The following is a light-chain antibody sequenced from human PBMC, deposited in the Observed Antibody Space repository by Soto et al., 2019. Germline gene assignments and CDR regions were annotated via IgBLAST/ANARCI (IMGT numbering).Light chain of an antibody. CDR2: DAS. Sequence: EIVLTQSPATLSLSPGERATLSCRASQSVSSYLAWYQQKPGQAPRLLIYDASNRATGIPARFSGSGSGTDFTPAISSLEPEDLAVYYCQQRSNWPHTFGQRIQLEIK. CDR1: QSVSSY. J-gene: IGKJ2*01. CDR3: QQRSNWPHT. V-gene: IGKV3-11*01.